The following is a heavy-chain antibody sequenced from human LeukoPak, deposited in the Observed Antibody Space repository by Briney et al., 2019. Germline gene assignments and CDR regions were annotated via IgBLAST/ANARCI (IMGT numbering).Heavy chain of an antibody. CDR1: GFTFSSYA. CDR3: AKESPYGSGSRSYYFHY. J-gene: IGHJ4*02. CDR2: ISGSADRT. V-gene: IGHV3-23*01. Sequence: GGSLRLSCAASGFTFSSYAMSWVRQAPGKGLEWVSAISGSADRTYYADSVKGRFTISRDNSKNTLYLQMNSLRPEDTAIYYCAKESPYGSGSRSYYFHYWGQGTLVTVSS. D-gene: IGHD3-10*01.